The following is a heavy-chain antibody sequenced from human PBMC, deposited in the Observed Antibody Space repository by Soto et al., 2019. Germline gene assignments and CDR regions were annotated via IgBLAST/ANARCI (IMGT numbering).Heavy chain of an antibody. CDR1: GFTFSSYG. CDR2: IYYDGSIE. J-gene: IGHJ4*02. Sequence: GGSLRLSCAASGFTFSSYGMHWVRQAPGRGLEWVAVIYYDGSIEYYADSVKGRFTISRDNSKNTLHLQMDNLRAEDTAVYYCARDKSRGIDSWGQGTLVTVSS. D-gene: IGHD3-16*01. CDR3: ARDKSRGIDS. V-gene: IGHV3-33*01.